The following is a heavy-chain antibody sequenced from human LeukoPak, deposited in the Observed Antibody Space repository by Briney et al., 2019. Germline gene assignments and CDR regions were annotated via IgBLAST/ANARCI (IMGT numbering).Heavy chain of an antibody. J-gene: IGHJ4*02. CDR3: ARGMSWTGDGPFDY. CDR2: VSNRDGSA. CDR1: GFTFSIYG. V-gene: IGHV3-23*01. D-gene: IGHD3/OR15-3a*01. Sequence: LAGGSLRLSYAASGFTFSIYGMDWVRQAPGKGLEWVSGVSNRDGSAYYADSVKGRFTVSRDNSKNTLHLQMNSLRAEDTALYDCARGMSWTGDGPFDYWGQGTLVTVSS.